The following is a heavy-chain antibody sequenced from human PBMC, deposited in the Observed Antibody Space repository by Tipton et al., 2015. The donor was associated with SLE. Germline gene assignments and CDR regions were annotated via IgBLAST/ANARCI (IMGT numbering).Heavy chain of an antibody. CDR2: ISGSGSST. CDR1: GFTFSSYA. D-gene: IGHD3-22*01. Sequence: GSLRLSCAASGFTFSSYAMSWVRQAPGKGLEWVAGISGSGSSTYYADSLKGRFTISRDNSKNTLYLQMNSLRAEDTAVYYCAHRGTSSGYYYYFDYWGQGTPVTVSS. J-gene: IGHJ4*02. CDR3: AHRGTSSGYYYYFDY. V-gene: IGHV3-23*01.